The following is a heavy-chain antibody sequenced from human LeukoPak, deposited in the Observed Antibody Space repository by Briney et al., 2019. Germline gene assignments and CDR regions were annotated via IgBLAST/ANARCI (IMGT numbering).Heavy chain of an antibody. CDR1: GYTFTSYA. Sequence: ASVKVSCKASGYTFTSYAMHWVRQAPGQRLERMGWINAGNGNTKYSQKFQGRVTITRDTSASTAYMELSSLRSEDTAVYYCARDLYGSGSPDYWGQGTLVTVSS. V-gene: IGHV1-3*01. CDR2: INAGNGNT. D-gene: IGHD3-10*01. J-gene: IGHJ4*02. CDR3: ARDLYGSGSPDY.